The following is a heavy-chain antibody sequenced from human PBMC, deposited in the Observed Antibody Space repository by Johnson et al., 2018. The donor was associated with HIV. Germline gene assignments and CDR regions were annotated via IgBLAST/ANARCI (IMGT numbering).Heavy chain of an antibody. D-gene: IGHD2-21*01. Sequence: VQLVESGGGLVQPGGSLRLSCAVSGFTVSSDYMSWVRQAPGKGLEWVSLIYSAGNTFYTDSVKGRFTISRDTSKNTLYLQMSSLRVEDTAMYYCARWGGCGGDCYSGYDAFDIWGQGTMFTVSS. CDR1: GFTVSSDY. J-gene: IGHJ3*02. V-gene: IGHV3-66*01. CDR2: IYSAGNT. CDR3: ARWGGCGGDCYSGYDAFDI.